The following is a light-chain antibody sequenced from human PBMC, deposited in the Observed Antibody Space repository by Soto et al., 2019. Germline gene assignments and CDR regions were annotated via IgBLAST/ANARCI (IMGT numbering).Light chain of an antibody. Sequence: QSVLTQPASVSVSPGQSTTISCTGTSSDAGGYNYVSWYQQQPGKAPKLMIYEVTSRPSGVSDRFSGSKSGNTASLTISGLQAEDEADYYCSSYTSSIPYVFGTGTKVTVL. J-gene: IGLJ1*01. CDR3: SSYTSSIPYV. CDR2: EVT. CDR1: SSDAGGYNY. V-gene: IGLV2-14*01.